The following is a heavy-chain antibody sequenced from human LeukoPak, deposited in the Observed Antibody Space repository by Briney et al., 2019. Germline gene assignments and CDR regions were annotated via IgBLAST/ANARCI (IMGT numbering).Heavy chain of an antibody. V-gene: IGHV3-64*01. CDR1: GFTFSSYA. D-gene: IGHD3-22*01. J-gene: IGHJ6*03. CDR3: ARDTDSSGYYGNYYYMDV. Sequence: GGSLRLSCAASGFTFSSYAMHWVRQAPGKGLEYVSAISSNGGSTYYANSVKGRFTISRDNSKNSLYLQMNSLRAEDTAVYYCARDTDSSGYYGNYYYMDVWGKGTTVTISS. CDR2: ISSNGGST.